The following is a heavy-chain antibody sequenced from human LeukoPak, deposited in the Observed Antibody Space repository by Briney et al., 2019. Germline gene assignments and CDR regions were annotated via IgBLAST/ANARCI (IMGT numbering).Heavy chain of an antibody. CDR1: GGTFKSYA. CDR2: IITIFCTA. CDR3: ARYNWNYNKGPAGYYFDY. V-gene: IGHV1-69*13. D-gene: IGHD1-7*01. J-gene: IGHJ4*02. Sequence: SVKVSCKASGGTFKSYAISWVRQAPGQGVEWRGGIITIFCTANSAQNFHVRVTITADESTITAYMELSSLRSEDTAVYYCARYNWNYNKGPAGYYFDYWGQGTLVTVSS.